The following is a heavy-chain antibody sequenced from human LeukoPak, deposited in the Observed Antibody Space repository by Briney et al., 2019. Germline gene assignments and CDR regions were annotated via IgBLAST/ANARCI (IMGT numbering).Heavy chain of an antibody. CDR1: GFTFSNYG. Sequence: GGSLRLSCAVSGFTFSNYGMSWVRQAPGKGLEWVSAISDFGGTTYYAASVRGRFTIPRDNSKNTMFLQMDTLRAEDTAVYYCARSYPFGVNDYWGQGTLVTVSS. CDR2: ISDFGGTT. CDR3: ARSYPFGVNDY. J-gene: IGHJ4*02. D-gene: IGHD3-10*01. V-gene: IGHV3-23*01.